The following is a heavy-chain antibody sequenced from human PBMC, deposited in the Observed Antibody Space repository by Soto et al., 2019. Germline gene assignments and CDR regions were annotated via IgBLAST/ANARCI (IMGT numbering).Heavy chain of an antibody. CDR1: GDSISSRSYY. CDR2: IYYSGST. D-gene: IGHD2-21*02. V-gene: IGHV4-39*01. Sequence: SETLSLTCTVTGDSISSRSYYWGWIRQPPGKGLEWIGSIYYSGSTYNNPSLRSRVSMSIDTSKDQFSLKLKSVTAADTALYFCARQRTSVVTQAYFDVWGQGTLVTVSS. J-gene: IGHJ4*02. CDR3: ARQRTSVVTQAYFDV.